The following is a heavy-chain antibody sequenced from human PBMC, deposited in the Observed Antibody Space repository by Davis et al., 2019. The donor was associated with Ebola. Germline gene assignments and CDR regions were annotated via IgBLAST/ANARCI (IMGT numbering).Heavy chain of an antibody. V-gene: IGHV3-15*07. Sequence: GESLKIPCAASRFTFTDAWMNWFRQAPGKGLEWVGLIKSKTDGGATDYAAPVKGRFTISRDDSKNTLYLQMNGLKAEDTAVYYCATDLPPSSMITFGGVVAIEHYWGRGTLVTVSS. J-gene: IGHJ4*02. CDR1: RFTFTDAW. CDR3: ATDLPPSSMITFGGVVAIEHY. CDR2: IKSKTDGGAT. D-gene: IGHD3-16*02.